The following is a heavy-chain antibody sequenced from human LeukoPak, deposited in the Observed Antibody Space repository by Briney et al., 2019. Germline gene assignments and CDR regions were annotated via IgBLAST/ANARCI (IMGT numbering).Heavy chain of an antibody. CDR3: ARQSSTSGSRLFDY. CDR1: GGSISSSSYY. CDR2: IYYSGST. J-gene: IGHJ4*02. D-gene: IGHD6-6*01. Sequence: SETLSLTCTVSGGSISSSSYYWGWIRQPPGKGLEWIGSIYYSGSTYYNPSLKSRVTISVDTSKNQFSLKLSSVTAADTAVYYCARQSSTSGSRLFDYWGQGTLVTVSS. V-gene: IGHV4-39*01.